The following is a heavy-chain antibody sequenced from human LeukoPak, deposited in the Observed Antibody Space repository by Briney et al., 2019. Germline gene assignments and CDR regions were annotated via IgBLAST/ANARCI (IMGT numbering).Heavy chain of an antibody. CDR3: ARILTTFDS. Sequence: NPSETLSLTCTVPRGSISSSSYYWGWIRQPPGKRLEWIGSFYYIGGTYYNPSLEGRVTISADSSKNQFSLKLTSVTAADTALYYCARILTTFDSWGQGTLVTVSS. V-gene: IGHV4-39*01. CDR1: RGSISSSSYY. CDR2: FYYIGGT. D-gene: IGHD4-11*01. J-gene: IGHJ4*02.